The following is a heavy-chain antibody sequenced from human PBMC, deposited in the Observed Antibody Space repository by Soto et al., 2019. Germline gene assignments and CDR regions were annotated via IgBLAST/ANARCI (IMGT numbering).Heavy chain of an antibody. Sequence: ASVKVSCKASGYTFSSYGISWVRQAPGQGLEWMGWITAYNGNTNYAQKFQGWVTMTRDTSISTAYMELSRLRSDDTAVYYCARAAITMVRGVIHNWFDPWGQGTLVTVSS. D-gene: IGHD3-10*01. V-gene: IGHV1-18*01. CDR3: ARAAITMVRGVIHNWFDP. J-gene: IGHJ5*02. CDR1: GYTFSSYG. CDR2: ITAYNGNT.